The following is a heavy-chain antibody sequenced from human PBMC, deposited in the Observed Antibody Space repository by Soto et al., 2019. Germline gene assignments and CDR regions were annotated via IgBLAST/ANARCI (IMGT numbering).Heavy chain of an antibody. CDR3: ARSPESLNRPYYMDV. J-gene: IGHJ6*03. V-gene: IGHV4-59*08. Sequence: SETLSLTCTVSGGSISSYYWSWIRQPPGKGLEWIGYIYYSGSTNYNPSLKSRVTISVDTSKNQFSLKLSSVTAADTAVYYCARSPESLNRPYYMDVWGKGTTVTVSS. CDR2: IYYSGST. CDR1: GGSISSYY. D-gene: IGHD3-10*01.